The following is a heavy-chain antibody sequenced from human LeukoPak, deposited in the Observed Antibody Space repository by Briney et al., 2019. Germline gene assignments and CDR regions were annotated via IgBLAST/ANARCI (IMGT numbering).Heavy chain of an antibody. V-gene: IGHV4-59*01. CDR3: ASTLSGYSYGYPYYHYYYGMDV. J-gene: IGHJ6*02. CDR1: GGSISSYY. Sequence: SETLSLTCTVSGGSISSYYWSWIRQPPGKGLEWIGYIYYSGSTNYNPSLKSRVTISVDTSKNQFSLKLSSVTAADTAVYYCASTLSGYSYGYPYYHYYYGMDVWGQGTTVTVSS. CDR2: IYYSGST. D-gene: IGHD5-18*01.